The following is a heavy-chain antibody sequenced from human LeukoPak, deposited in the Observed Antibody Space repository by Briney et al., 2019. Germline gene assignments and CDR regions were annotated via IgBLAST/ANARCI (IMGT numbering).Heavy chain of an antibody. CDR2: IVGGDGGT. Sequence: GGSLRLSCAASGFSVSDNGMSWVRQAPGKGLEWVSGIVGGDGGTYYADSVKGRFIISRDNSKNTLYLQMNSLRAEDTAVYYCARGFRSRWGQGTLVTVSS. V-gene: IGHV3-23*01. J-gene: IGHJ4*02. CDR1: GFSVSDNG. CDR3: ARGFRSR.